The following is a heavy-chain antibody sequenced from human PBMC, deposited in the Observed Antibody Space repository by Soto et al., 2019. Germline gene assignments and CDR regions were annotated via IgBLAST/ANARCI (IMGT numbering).Heavy chain of an antibody. V-gene: IGHV3-48*02. D-gene: IGHD3-3*01. CDR1: GFTFSSNS. Sequence: EVQVVESGGGLVQPGGSLRLSCAASGFTFSSNSMNWVREAPGKGLEWISYRSSSSSTIYADSVKGRFTISRDNAKTSLYLQMTSLRDEDAAVYYCARVIWSGHLTSDLWGQGTLVTVSS. CDR2: RSSSSSTI. J-gene: IGHJ5*02. CDR3: ARVIWSGHLTSDL.